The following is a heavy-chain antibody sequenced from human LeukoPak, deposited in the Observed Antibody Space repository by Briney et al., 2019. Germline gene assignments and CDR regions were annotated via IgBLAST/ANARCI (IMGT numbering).Heavy chain of an antibody. J-gene: IGHJ6*03. V-gene: IGHV3-21*01. CDR2: ISSSSSYI. Sequence: GGSLRLSCAASGFTFSSYSMNWVRQAPGKGLEWVSSISSSSSYIYYADSVKGRFTISRDNAKNSLYLQMNSLRAEDTAVYYCARDTRIVVVPAAYYYYMDVWGKGTTVTVSS. D-gene: IGHD2-2*01. CDR3: ARDTRIVVVPAAYYYYMDV. CDR1: GFTFSSYS.